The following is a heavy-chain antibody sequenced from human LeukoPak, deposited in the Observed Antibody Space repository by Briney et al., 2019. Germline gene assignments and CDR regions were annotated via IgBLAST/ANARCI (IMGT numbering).Heavy chain of an antibody. V-gene: IGHV3-64*01. CDR2: ISSNGGST. J-gene: IGHJ4*02. D-gene: IGHD6-19*01. Sequence: PGGSLRLSCAASGFTFSSYAMHWVRQAPGKGLEYVSAISSNGGSTYYANSVKGRFTISRDNAKNSLYLQMNSLRAEDTAVYYCTKDWGYSSGWDWGQGTLVTVSS. CDR3: TKDWGYSSGWD. CDR1: GFTFSSYA.